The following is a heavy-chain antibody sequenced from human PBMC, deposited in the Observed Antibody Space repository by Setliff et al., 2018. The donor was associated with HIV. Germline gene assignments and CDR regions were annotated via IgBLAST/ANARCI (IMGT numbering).Heavy chain of an antibody. D-gene: IGHD3-3*01. V-gene: IGHV2-70*01. Sequence: SGPTLVNPTQTLTLTCSFSGFSLNTAGVGVAWIRQPPGKALEWLALIDWDDDKYYSTSLTTRLTISKDTSKNQVVLTMTNMDPEDTATYYCARIHTGHNFWPYYGVDVWGQGTTVTVSS. CDR3: ARIHTGHNFWPYYGVDV. CDR2: IDWDDDK. CDR1: GFSLNTAGVG. J-gene: IGHJ6*02.